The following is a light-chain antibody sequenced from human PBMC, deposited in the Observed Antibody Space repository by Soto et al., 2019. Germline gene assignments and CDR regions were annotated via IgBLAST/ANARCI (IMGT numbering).Light chain of an antibody. Sequence: EIVMTQSPATLSVSPGERATLSCRASQSVSSNLAWYQQKPGQAPRLLIYGASTRATGGPARFSGSGSGTEFTLTISSLQSEDFATYYCQQSYSTPPWTFGQGTKVEIK. J-gene: IGKJ1*01. V-gene: IGKV3-15*01. CDR2: GAS. CDR1: QSVSSN. CDR3: QQSYSTPPWT.